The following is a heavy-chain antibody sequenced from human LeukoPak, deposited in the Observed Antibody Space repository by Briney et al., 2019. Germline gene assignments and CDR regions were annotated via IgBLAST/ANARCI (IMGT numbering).Heavy chain of an antibody. CDR3: ATALYGDNSVFI. Sequence: GGSLRLSCAASGFTVSCLYMSWVRQAPGMGLEWISVIYSGGNTYYAGSVKGRFTISRDNSKNTLYLQMNSQRAEDTATYYCATALYGDNSVFIWGQGTMVTVSS. D-gene: IGHD4-23*01. V-gene: IGHV3-53*01. CDR2: IYSGGNT. CDR1: GFTVSCLY. J-gene: IGHJ3*02.